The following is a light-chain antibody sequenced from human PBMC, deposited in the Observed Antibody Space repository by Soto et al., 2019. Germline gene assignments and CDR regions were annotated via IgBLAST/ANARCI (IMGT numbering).Light chain of an antibody. CDR3: QQYNHWPPLT. V-gene: IGKV3-15*01. CDR1: QSVGRN. Sequence: EIVMTQSPATLSVSPGERATLSCRASQSVGRNLAWYQQKPGQAPRLLIYGASTRATGIPASFSGSGSGTEFTLTISSLQSEDFAIYSCQQYNHWPPLTFGGGTKVESK. J-gene: IGKJ4*01. CDR2: GAS.